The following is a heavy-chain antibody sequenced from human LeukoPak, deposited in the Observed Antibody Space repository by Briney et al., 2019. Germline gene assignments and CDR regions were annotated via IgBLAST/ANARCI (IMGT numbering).Heavy chain of an antibody. V-gene: IGHV4-59*01. D-gene: IGHD3-22*01. J-gene: IGHJ4*02. CDR3: ARGYNSSAYYPFNY. Sequence: NPSETLSLTCTVSGGSISSYYWSWIRQPPGKGLEWIGYIYYSGSTNYNPSLKSRVTISVDTSKNQFSLKLSSVTAADTAVYYCARGYNSSAYYPFNYWGQGTLVTVSS. CDR1: GGSISSYY. CDR2: IYYSGST.